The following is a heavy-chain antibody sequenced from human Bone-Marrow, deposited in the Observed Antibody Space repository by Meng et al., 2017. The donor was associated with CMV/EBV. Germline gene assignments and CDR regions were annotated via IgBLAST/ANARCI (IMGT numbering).Heavy chain of an antibody. Sequence: GGSLKISCAASGFAVSSNYMTWVRQVPGKGLEWVSLIYRDGSTFYLDSVKGRFTIPRDDSKNTVYLQMNSLRAEDTAVYYCASYGSFPLDVWGQGTTVTVSS. J-gene: IGHJ6*02. D-gene: IGHD6-19*01. CDR3: ASYGSFPLDV. CDR1: GFAVSSNY. V-gene: IGHV3-53*01. CDR2: IYRDGST.